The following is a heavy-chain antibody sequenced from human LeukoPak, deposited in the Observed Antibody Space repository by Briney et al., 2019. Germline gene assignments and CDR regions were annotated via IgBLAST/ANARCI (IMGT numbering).Heavy chain of an antibody. CDR3: TSTRYVSGGEFDY. J-gene: IGHJ4*02. V-gene: IGHV3-49*04. Sequence: PGGSLRLSCTASGFSFGDYGMSWVRQAPGKGLEWIGFIRSKAYGGTSEYAASVKGTFTISRDDSKSIAYMQMTSLKSEDTAVYYCTSTRYVSGGEFDYWGQGTLVTVSS. D-gene: IGHD3-10*01. CDR1: GFSFGDYG. CDR2: IRSKAYGGTS.